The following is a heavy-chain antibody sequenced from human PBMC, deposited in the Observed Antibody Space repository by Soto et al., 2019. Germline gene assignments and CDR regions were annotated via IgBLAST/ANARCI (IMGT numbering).Heavy chain of an antibody. CDR1: GGTFSSYA. V-gene: IGHV1-69*01. Sequence: QVQLVQSEAEVKKPGSSVKVSCKASGGTFSSYAISWVRQAPGQGLEWMGGIIPIFGTANYAQKFQGRVTITADESTSTAYMELSSLRSEDTAVYYCASPKSYYYDSSGPKGAFDIWGQGTMVTVSS. CDR3: ASPKSYYYDSSGPKGAFDI. CDR2: IIPIFGTA. D-gene: IGHD3-22*01. J-gene: IGHJ3*02.